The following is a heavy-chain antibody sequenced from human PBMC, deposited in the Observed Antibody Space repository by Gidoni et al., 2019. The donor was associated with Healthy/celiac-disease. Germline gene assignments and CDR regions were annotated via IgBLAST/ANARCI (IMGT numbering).Heavy chain of an antibody. D-gene: IGHD2-2*01. Sequence: QVQLVESGGCVVQPGRSLRLSCAASGFTFSSYGMHWVRQAPGKGLEWVGVIWYDGSKKYYADSVKGRFTISRDNSKNTLYLQMNSLRAEDTAVYYCARDRRYCSSTSCYAGGSLGYWGQGTLVTVSS. CDR2: IWYDGSKK. J-gene: IGHJ4*02. CDR1: GFTFSSYG. V-gene: IGHV3-33*01. CDR3: ARDRRYCSSTSCYAGGSLGY.